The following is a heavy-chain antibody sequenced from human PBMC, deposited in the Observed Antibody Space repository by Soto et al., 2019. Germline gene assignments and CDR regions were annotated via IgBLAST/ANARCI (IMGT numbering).Heavy chain of an antibody. V-gene: IGHV1-8*01. J-gene: IGHJ6*02. CDR3: ARWPDGYYYYGMDV. CDR1: GYTFTSYD. Sequence: QVQLVQSGAEVKKPGASVKVSCKASGYTFTSYDINWVRQATGQGREWMGWMNPNSGNTGYAQKFQGRVTMTRNTSISTAYMALSSLRSEDTAVYYCARWPDGYYYYGMDVWGQGTTVTVSS. CDR2: MNPNSGNT.